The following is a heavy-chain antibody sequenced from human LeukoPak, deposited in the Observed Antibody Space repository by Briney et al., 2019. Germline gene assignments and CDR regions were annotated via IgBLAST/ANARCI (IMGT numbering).Heavy chain of an antibody. V-gene: IGHV4-61*02. Sequence: SETLSLTCTVSGGSISSGSYYWSWIRQPAGKGLEWIGRIYTSGSTNYNPSLKSRVTISVDTSKNQFSLKLSSVTAADTAVYYCARTVHDYVWGSYRSSGSYFDYWGQGTLVTVSS. CDR2: IYTSGST. CDR1: GGSISSGSYY. D-gene: IGHD3-16*02. J-gene: IGHJ4*02. CDR3: ARTVHDYVWGSYRSSGSYFDY.